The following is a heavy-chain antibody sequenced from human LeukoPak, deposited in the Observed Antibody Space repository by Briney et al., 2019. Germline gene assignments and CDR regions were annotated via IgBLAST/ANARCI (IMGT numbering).Heavy chain of an antibody. CDR1: GFTFSSYS. D-gene: IGHD3-16*02. CDR3: ARENVWGSSRYLDY. J-gene: IGHJ4*02. Sequence: GGSLRLSCAASGFTFSSYSINWVRQAPGKGLEWVSFISSGSTTIFYADSVKGRFTISRDNAKNSLHLQLNSLRAEDTAVYYCARENVWGSSRYLDYWGQGTLVTVSS. V-gene: IGHV3-48*04. CDR2: ISSGSTTI.